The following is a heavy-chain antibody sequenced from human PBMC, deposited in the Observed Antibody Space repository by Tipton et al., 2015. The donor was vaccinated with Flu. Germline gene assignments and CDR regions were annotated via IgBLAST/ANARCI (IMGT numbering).Heavy chain of an antibody. CDR3: AKVGVSHEVFDV. V-gene: IGHV4-30-4*01. J-gene: IGHJ3*01. Sequence: TLSLTCTVSGASISSTYYYWSWIRQPPGKGLEWIGYIYYSGSTLYNPSLQSRLTISLDTSKNQFSLELRSVTAADTAVYYCAKVGVSHEVFDVWGQGTMVTVSS. CDR2: IYYSGST. CDR1: GASISSTYYY. D-gene: IGHD3-10*01.